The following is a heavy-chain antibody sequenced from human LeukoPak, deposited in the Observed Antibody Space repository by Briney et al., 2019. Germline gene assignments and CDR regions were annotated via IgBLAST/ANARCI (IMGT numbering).Heavy chain of an antibody. V-gene: IGHV4-31*03. CDR3: AREGTTDCSGGSCYYFDY. J-gene: IGHJ4*02. D-gene: IGHD2-15*01. CDR2: IYYSGST. CDR1: GGSISSGGYY. Sequence: SETLSLTCTVSGGSISSGGYYWSWIRQHPGKGLEWIGYIYYSGSTYYNPSLKSRVTISVDTSKNQFSLKLSSVTAADTAVYYCAREGTTDCSGGSCYYFDYWGQGTLVTVSS.